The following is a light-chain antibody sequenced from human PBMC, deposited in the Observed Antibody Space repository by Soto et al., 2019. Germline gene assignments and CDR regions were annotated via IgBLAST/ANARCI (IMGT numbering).Light chain of an antibody. CDR3: MQGTHWPRT. CDR2: KVS. CDR1: QSLVYSDGNTY. V-gene: IGKV2-30*01. J-gene: IGKJ1*01. Sequence: DVVMTQSPLSLPVTLGQPASISCRSSQSLVYSDGNTYLSWFQQRPGQSPRRLIYKVSNRDSGVPDRFSGSGSGTDFTLKISRVEAEDVGVYYCMQGTHWPRTFGQGTKVEI.